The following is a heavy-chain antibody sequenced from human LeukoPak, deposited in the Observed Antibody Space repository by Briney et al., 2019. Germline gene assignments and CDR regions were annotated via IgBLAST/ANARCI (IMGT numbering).Heavy chain of an antibody. V-gene: IGHV4-34*12. J-gene: IGHJ4*02. CDR3: ARHRYCTSTSCTFYFDS. CDR2: IIHDRGTGRGTP. CDR1: GGSFSGNY. Sequence: SETLSLTCAVYGGSFSGNYWSWIRQPPGKGLEWIGEIIHDRGTGRGTPTYNPSLKSRVTISVDTSKNQFSLNLNAVTAADTAVYYCARHRYCTSTSCTFYFDSWGQGRLVTVSS. D-gene: IGHD2-2*01.